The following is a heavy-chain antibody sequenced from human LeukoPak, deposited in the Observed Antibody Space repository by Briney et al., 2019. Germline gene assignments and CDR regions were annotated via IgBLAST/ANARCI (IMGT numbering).Heavy chain of an antibody. CDR1: GYTFTSYD. CDR3: ARGRGKIHYYYGMDV. J-gene: IGHJ6*02. Sequence: GASVKLSCKASGYTFTSYDINWARQATGQGLEWMGWMNPNSGNTGYAQKFQGRVTMTRNTSISTAYMELSSLRSEDTAVYYCARGRGKIHYYYGMDVWGQGTTVTVSS. D-gene: IGHD3-16*01. CDR2: MNPNSGNT. V-gene: IGHV1-8*01.